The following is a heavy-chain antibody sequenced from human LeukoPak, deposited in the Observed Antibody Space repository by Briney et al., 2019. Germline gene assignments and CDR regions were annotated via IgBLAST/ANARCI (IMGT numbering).Heavy chain of an antibody. Sequence: PSEALSLTCTVSGGSISSYYWSWIRQPPGKGLEWIGYIYYSGSTNYNPSLKSRVTISVDTSKNQFSLKLSSVTAADTAVYYCARARYSSSWACDYWGQGTLVTVSS. J-gene: IGHJ4*02. CDR2: IYYSGST. D-gene: IGHD6-13*01. CDR1: GGSISSYY. CDR3: ARARYSSSWACDY. V-gene: IGHV4-59*01.